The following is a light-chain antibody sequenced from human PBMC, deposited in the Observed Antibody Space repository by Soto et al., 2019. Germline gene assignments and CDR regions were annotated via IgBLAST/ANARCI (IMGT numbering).Light chain of an antibody. CDR1: QTIDSNS. V-gene: IGKV3-20*01. Sequence: EIVLTQSPGTLSVSPGERATLSCRASQTIDSNSLSWYQQKPGQALSLLIYGTSSRATGIPDRFSGSGSGTDFTLTISRLEPEDSAIYYCQQYRSWTFGQGTKVEIK. CDR3: QQYRSWT. J-gene: IGKJ1*01. CDR2: GTS.